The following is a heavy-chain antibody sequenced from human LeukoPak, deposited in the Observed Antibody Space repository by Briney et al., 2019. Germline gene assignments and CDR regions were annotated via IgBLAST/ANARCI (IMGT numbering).Heavy chain of an antibody. Sequence: GESLKISCKDSGNSFTNYWIGWVRQMPGKGLEWMGIIFPGDSDTRYSPSFQGQVTISADKSISTAYLQWSSLKTSDTAIYYCARHRNYGSGAGVLDCWGQGTLVTVSS. D-gene: IGHD3-10*01. J-gene: IGHJ4*02. V-gene: IGHV5-51*01. CDR1: GNSFTNYW. CDR2: IFPGDSDT. CDR3: ARHRNYGSGAGVLDC.